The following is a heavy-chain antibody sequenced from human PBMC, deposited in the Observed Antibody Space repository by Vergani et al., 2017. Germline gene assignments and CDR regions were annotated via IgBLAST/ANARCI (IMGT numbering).Heavy chain of an antibody. CDR1: GFTFSSYG. CDR3: ARDGGSCSSTSCYRGWYFDL. V-gene: IGHV3-33*08. Sequence: VQLVESGGGLVKPGGSLRLSCAASGFTFSSYGMHWVRQAPGKGLEWVAVIWYDGSNKYYADSVKGRFTISRDNSKNTLYLQMNSLRAEDTAVYYCARDGGSCSSTSCYRGWYFDLWGRGTLVTVSS. D-gene: IGHD2-2*02. J-gene: IGHJ2*01. CDR2: IWYDGSNK.